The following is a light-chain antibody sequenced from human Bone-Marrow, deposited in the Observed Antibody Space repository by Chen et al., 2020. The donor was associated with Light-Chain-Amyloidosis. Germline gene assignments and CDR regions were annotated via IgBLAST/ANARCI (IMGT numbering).Light chain of an antibody. Sequence: AVLTQQSSLSASPGESASLTCTLRSGINVGTYRIYWYQQKPGRPPKYLLRYKSDSDKQHGSGVPSRFAGSKDASANAGILLISGLQSEDEADYYCMIWHSSAWVFGGGTKLTVL. V-gene: IGLV5-45*03. CDR3: MIWHSSAWV. CDR1: SGINVGTYR. CDR2: YKSDSDK. J-gene: IGLJ3*02.